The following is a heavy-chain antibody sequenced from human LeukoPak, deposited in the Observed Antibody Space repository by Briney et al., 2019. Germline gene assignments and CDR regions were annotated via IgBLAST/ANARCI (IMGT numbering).Heavy chain of an antibody. CDR1: GGSFSGYY. CDR2: INHSGST. D-gene: IGHD4-4*01. J-gene: IGHJ4*02. Sequence: SETLSLTCAVYGGSFSGYYWSWIRQPPGKGLEWIGEINHSGSTNYNPSLKSRVTISVDTSKNQFSLKLSSVTAADTAVYYCARAMTTVEYWGQGTLVTVSS. CDR3: ARAMTTVEY. V-gene: IGHV4-34*01.